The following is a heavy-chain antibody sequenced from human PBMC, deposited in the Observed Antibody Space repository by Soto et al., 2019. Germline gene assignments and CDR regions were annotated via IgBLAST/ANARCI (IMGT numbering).Heavy chain of an antibody. J-gene: IGHJ5*02. V-gene: IGHV1-69*13. CDR1: GYTFSSYA. Sequence: SVKVSCKASGYTFSSYAISWVRQAPGQGLEWMGGIIPIFGTANYAQKFQGRVTITADESTSTAYMELSSLRSEDTAVYYCARSIVVGRHHFSWFDPWGQGTLVTVSS. CDR3: ARSIVVGRHHFSWFDP. D-gene: IGHD3-22*01. CDR2: IIPIFGTA.